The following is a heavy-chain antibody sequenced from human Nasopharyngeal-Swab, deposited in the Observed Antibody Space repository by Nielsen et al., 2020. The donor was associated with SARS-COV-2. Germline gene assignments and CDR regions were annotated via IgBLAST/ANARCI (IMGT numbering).Heavy chain of an antibody. J-gene: IGHJ2*01. V-gene: IGHV4-34*01. Sequence: SETLSLTCAAYGGSFSGYYWSWIRQPPGKGLEWIGEINHSGSTNYNPSLKSRVTISVDTSKNQFSLKLSSVTAADTAVYYCARGLYSGSHEYFDLWGRGTLVTVSS. D-gene: IGHD1-26*01. CDR3: ARGLYSGSHEYFDL. CDR2: INHSGST. CDR1: GGSFSGYY.